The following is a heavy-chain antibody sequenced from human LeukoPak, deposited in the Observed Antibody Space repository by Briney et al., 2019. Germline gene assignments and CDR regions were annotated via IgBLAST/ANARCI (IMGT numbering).Heavy chain of an antibody. D-gene: IGHD6-13*01. CDR3: ARQEYSSSWKYYYGMDV. CDR2: IYYSGST. J-gene: IGHJ6*02. V-gene: IGHV4-59*08. CDR1: GGSISSYY. Sequence: TSETLSLTCTVSGGSISSYYWSWIRQPQGTGLEWIGYIYYSGSTNYNPSLKSRVTISVDTSKNQFSLKLSSVTAADTAVYYCARQEYSSSWKYYYGMDVWGQGTTVTVSS.